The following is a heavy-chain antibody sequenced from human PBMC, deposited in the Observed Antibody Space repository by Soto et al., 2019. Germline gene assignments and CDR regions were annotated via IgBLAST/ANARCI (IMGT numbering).Heavy chain of an antibody. CDR1: GFGFSSDW. Sequence: GGSLRLSCAASGFGFSSDWMPWVRQAPGKGLVWVSRTNNDGSATTYADSVRGRFTSFRDNAKNTLFLQMTSLGVEDTAVYYCAREMATISLGAFDIWGEGTMVTVSS. J-gene: IGHJ3*02. CDR3: AREMATISLGAFDI. V-gene: IGHV3-74*01. D-gene: IGHD5-12*01. CDR2: TNNDGSAT.